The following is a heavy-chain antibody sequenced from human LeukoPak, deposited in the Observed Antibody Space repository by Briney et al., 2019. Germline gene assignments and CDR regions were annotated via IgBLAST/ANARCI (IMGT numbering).Heavy chain of an antibody. Sequence: GGSLRPSCAASGFTFSSYVMHWVRQAPGKGLEWVAVISYDGSNKYYADSVKGRFTISRDNSKNTLYLQMNSLTAEDTAIYYCAKATGTLGNWGQGTLVTVSS. V-gene: IGHV3-30*04. CDR3: AKATGTLGN. CDR2: ISYDGSNK. J-gene: IGHJ4*02. CDR1: GFTFSSYV. D-gene: IGHD1-1*01.